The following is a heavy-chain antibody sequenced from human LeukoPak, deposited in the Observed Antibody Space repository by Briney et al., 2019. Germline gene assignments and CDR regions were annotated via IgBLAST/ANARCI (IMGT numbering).Heavy chain of an antibody. Sequence: KPSETLSPTLTVSWGSLRWFYRDWVPQPPRKGLEWGGYVYYSGTTNYNPSLKSRVTISVDTSKNQFSLKLSSVTATDTAMYYCARQHYLGELSLPWFDPWGQGTLVTVSS. CDR2: VYYSGTT. J-gene: IGHJ5*02. CDR1: WGSLRWFY. D-gene: IGHD3-16*02. V-gene: IGHV4-59*08. CDR3: ARQHYLGELSLPWFDP.